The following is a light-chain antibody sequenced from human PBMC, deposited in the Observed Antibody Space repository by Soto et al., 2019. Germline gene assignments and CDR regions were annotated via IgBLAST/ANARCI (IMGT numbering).Light chain of an antibody. CDR1: QSVSSSY. J-gene: IGKJ2*01. V-gene: IGKV3-20*01. Sequence: IVLTQSPGTLSLSPGERATLSCRASQSVSSSYFAWYQQKPGQAPRLLIYGASNRATGIPDRCRGSGSGTDITLTITRLEPEDFAVYFCQQYDTTPQMYTFGQGTKLEIK. CDR3: QQYDTTPQMYT. CDR2: GAS.